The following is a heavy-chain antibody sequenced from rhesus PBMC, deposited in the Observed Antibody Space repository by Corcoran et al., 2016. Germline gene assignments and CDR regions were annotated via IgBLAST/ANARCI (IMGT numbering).Heavy chain of an antibody. CDR2: IGGSGGNT. Sequence: QVTLQESGPGLVKPSETLPPTRAGPGGSISGSYWTCIPAPPGKGLEWIGYIGGSGGNTYYNASLKSRVTISTDTSKNQFSLKLTSVTAADTAVYYCARFSGYYPDFDYWGQGVLVTVSS. CDR3: ARFSGYYPDFDY. J-gene: IGHJ4*01. CDR1: GGSISGSY. V-gene: IGHV4-165*02. D-gene: IGHD3-28*01.